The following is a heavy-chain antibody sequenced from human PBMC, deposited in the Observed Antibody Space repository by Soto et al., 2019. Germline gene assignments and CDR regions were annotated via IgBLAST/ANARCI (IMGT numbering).Heavy chain of an antibody. CDR3: AREFLAGYYYDSSGYDY. CDR2: ISAYNGNT. Sequence: ASVKVSCKASGYTFTIYGISCVLQSPLQWLEWMGWISAYNGNTNYAQKLQGRVTMTTDTSTSTAYMELRSLRSDDTAVYYCAREFLAGYYYDSSGYDYWGQGTLVTVSS. V-gene: IGHV1-18*01. J-gene: IGHJ4*02. D-gene: IGHD3-22*01. CDR1: GYTFTIYG.